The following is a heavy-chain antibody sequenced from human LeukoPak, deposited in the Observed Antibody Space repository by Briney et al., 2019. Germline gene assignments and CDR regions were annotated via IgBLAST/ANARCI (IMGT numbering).Heavy chain of an antibody. CDR3: ASAGHDGSGYKVC. D-gene: IGHD3-22*01. V-gene: IGHV4-4*02. CDR1: GGSISSSNW. J-gene: IGHJ4*02. Sequence: KPSGTLSLTCAVSGGSISSSNWWSWVRQPPGKGLEWIGEIYQSGSANYNPSLKSRFTISVDKSKNQFSLKPSSLTAAETAVYYCASAGHDGSGYKVCWGQGTLVTVSS. CDR2: IYQSGSA.